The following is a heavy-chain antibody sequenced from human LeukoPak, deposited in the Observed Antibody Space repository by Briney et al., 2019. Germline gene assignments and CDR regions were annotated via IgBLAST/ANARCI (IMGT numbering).Heavy chain of an antibody. CDR2: IYYSGST. Sequence: SETLSLTCTVSGGSISSYYWSWIRQPPGKGLEWIGYIYYSGSTNYNPSLKSRVTISVDTSKNQFSLKLSPVTAADTAVYYCARHYKWAIVGATTHRDYFDYWGQGTLVTVSS. D-gene: IGHD1-26*01. V-gene: IGHV4-59*08. CDR1: GGSISSYY. CDR3: ARHYKWAIVGATTHRDYFDY. J-gene: IGHJ4*02.